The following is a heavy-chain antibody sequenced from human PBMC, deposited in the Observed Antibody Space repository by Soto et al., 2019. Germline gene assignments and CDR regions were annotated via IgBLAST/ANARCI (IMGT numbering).Heavy chain of an antibody. J-gene: IGHJ5*02. CDR3: GRHPPTPAHNGYLDP. CDR2: IYAANSET. V-gene: IGHV5-51*01. CDR1: GYRFSTYC. Sequence: PGESLKISCEAAGYRFSTYCIGWVRQMPGKGLEWVGLIYAANSETRYSPSFQGQVTLSVDKSINTAYLQWSSLKASDTAIYYCGRHPPTPAHNGYLDPLGQGTLVTVSS. D-gene: IGHD1-7*01.